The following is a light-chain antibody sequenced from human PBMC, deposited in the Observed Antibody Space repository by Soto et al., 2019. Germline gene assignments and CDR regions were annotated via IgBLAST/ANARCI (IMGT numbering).Light chain of an antibody. CDR3: QQTYTSLLT. Sequence: DLQMSQSPSSLSASVGDRVTITCRASQSIRIYVNWYQQKPGKAPTVLIYAASNLQGGVPSRFSGSGSGTDFTLTINSLQPEDFATYYCQQTYTSLLTFGGGTKLEIK. CDR1: QSIRIY. J-gene: IGKJ4*01. CDR2: AAS. V-gene: IGKV1-39*01.